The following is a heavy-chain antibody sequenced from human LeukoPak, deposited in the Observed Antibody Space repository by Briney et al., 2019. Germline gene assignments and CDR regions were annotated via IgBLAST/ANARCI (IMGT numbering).Heavy chain of an antibody. CDR3: ARDSPTPSREEEASYFDY. CDR1: GGSISSSSYY. V-gene: IGHV4-39*02. Sequence: PSETLSLTCTVSGGSISSSSYYWGWIRQPPGKGLEWIGSIYYSGSTYYNPSLKSRVTISVDTSKNQFSLKLSSVTAADTAVYYCARDSPTPSREEEASYFDYWGQGTLVTVSS. J-gene: IGHJ4*02. D-gene: IGHD1-26*01. CDR2: IYYSGST.